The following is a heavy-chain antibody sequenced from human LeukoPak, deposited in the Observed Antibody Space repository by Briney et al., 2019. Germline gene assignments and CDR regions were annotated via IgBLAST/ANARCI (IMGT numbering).Heavy chain of an antibody. CDR2: ISSSSTYI. V-gene: IGHV3-21*01. CDR3: ARASSQWLVPY. J-gene: IGHJ4*02. D-gene: IGHD6-19*01. CDR1: GFTFSSYS. Sequence: GGSLRLSCAASGFTFSSYSMNWVRQAPGKGLEWVSSISSSSTYIYYADSVKGRFTISGDNAKNSLYLQMNSLRAEDTAVYYCARASSQWLVPYWGQGTLVTVSS.